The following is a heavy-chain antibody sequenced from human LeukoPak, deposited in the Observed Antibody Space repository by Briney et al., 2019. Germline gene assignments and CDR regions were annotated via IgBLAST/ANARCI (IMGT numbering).Heavy chain of an antibody. V-gene: IGHV1-2*04. CDR2: INPNSGGT. CDR3: ARMVYSSSSHFDY. D-gene: IGHD6-6*01. CDR1: GYTFTGYY. Sequence: ASVKVSCKASGYTFTGYYMHWVRQAPGQGLEWMGWINPNSGGTNYAQKFQGWVTMTRDTSISTAYMELSRLRSDDTAVYYCARMVYSSSSHFDYWGQGTLVTVSS. J-gene: IGHJ4*02.